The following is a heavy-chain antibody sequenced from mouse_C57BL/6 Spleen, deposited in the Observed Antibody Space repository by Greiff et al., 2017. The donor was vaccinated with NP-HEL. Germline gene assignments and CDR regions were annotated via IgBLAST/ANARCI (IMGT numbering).Heavy chain of an antibody. J-gene: IGHJ1*03. Sequence: DVMLVESGGGLVKPGGSLKLSCAASGFTFSSYAMSWVRQTPEKRLEWVATISDGGSYTYYPDNVKGRFTISRDNAKNNRYLQMSHLKSEDTAMYYCAREGYSDYGGYFDVWGTGTTVTVSS. V-gene: IGHV5-4*01. CDR2: ISDGGSYT. CDR3: AREGYSDYGGYFDV. CDR1: GFTFSSYA. D-gene: IGHD2-13*01.